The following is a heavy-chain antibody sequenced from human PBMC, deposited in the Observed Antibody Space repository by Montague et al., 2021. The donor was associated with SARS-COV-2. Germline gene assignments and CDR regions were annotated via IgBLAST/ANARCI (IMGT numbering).Heavy chain of an antibody. D-gene: IGHD2-8*01. CDR1: GFSFSNYG. CDR3: AKNGLISWCGGGRDCFDA. CDR2: ITNNSSDK. J-gene: IGHJ5*01. Sequence: SLRLSCAASGFSFSNYGMTWVRQAPGKGLEWLAVITNNSSDKYYADSLKGRFSISKDNSKYTVYLQMNSLRAEDTAVYFCAKNGLISWCGGGRDCFDAWGQGTMVIVSS. V-gene: IGHV3-33*03.